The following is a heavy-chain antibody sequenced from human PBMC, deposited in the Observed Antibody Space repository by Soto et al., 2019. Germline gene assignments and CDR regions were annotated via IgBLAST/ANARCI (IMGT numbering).Heavy chain of an antibody. V-gene: IGHV3-23*01. D-gene: IGHD2-15*01. CDR3: AKVVGQDIVVVVAAIAFDY. CDR2: ISGSGGST. Sequence: GGSLRLSCAASGFTFSSYAMSWVRQAPGKGLEWVSAISGSGGSTYYADSVKGRFTISRDNSKNTLYLQMNSLSAEDTAVYYCAKVVGQDIVVVVAAIAFDYWGQGTLVTVSS. J-gene: IGHJ4*02. CDR1: GFTFSSYA.